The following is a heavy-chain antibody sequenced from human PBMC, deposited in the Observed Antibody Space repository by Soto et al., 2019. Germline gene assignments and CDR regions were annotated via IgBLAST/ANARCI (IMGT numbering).Heavy chain of an antibody. D-gene: IGHD3-10*01. V-gene: IGHV3-48*01. CDR3: XXXXXXXYGPPDY. Sequence: EVQLVESGGGLVQPGGSLRLSCAASGFTFSSYSMNWVRQAPGKGLEWVSYISSSSSTIYYADSVKGRFTISRDNAKXXXXXXXXXXXXXXXXXXXXXXXXXXXYGPPDYWGQGTLVTVSS. CDR2: ISSSSSTI. J-gene: IGHJ4*02. CDR1: GFTFSSYS.